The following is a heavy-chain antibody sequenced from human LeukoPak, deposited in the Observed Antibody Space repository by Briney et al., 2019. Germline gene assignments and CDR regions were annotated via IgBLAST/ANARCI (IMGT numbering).Heavy chain of an antibody. CDR1: GFLFSAYS. D-gene: IGHD3-10*01. CDR3: ARCGSVNPFRGWSCDAFDI. CDR2: VSYDGTRE. Sequence: GGSLRLPCAVSGFLFSAYSMHWVRQAPGKGLEWVAVVSYDGTRENHADSVKGRFTISRENSQNTVYLQMNSLRTDDAAVYYCARCGSVNPFRGWSCDAFDICGQGTMVTVSS. J-gene: IGHJ3*02. V-gene: IGHV3-30*04.